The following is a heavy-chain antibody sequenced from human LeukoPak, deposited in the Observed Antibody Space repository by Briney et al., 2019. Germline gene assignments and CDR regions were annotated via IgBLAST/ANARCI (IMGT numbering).Heavy chain of an antibody. V-gene: IGHV4-4*07. CDR3: AYGGNHNWFDP. CDR1: GGSISSYY. D-gene: IGHD4-23*01. CDR2: IYTSGST. J-gene: IGHJ5*02. Sequence: PSETLSLTCTVSGGSISSYYWSRIRQPAGKGLEWIGRIYTSGSTNYNPSLKSRVTMSVDTSKNQFSLKLSSVTAADTAVYYCAYGGNHNWFDPWGQGTLVTVSS.